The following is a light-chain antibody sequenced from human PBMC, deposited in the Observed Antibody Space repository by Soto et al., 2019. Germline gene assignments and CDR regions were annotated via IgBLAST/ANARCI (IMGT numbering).Light chain of an antibody. J-gene: IGLJ2*01. Sequence: QSALAQPASVSGSPGQSITISCTGTSSDIGGYNYLSWYQQHPGKAPKLMLYEVTNRPSGVSNRFSGSKSGNTASLTISGLQADDEADYYCSSYTTSTSFILFGGGTQLTVL. CDR3: SSYTTSTSFIL. V-gene: IGLV2-14*01. CDR1: SSDIGGYNY. CDR2: EVT.